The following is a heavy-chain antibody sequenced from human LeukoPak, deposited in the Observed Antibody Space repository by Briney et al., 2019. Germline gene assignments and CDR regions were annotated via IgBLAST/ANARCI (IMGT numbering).Heavy chain of an antibody. D-gene: IGHD1-14*01. Sequence: GGSLRLSCAASGFTFSSYSMNWVRQAPGKGLEWVSSISSSSSYIYYADSVKGRFTISRDNSKNTLYLQMNSLRAEDTAVYYCAKDSGPGGNYWGQGTLVTVSS. CDR2: ISSSSSYI. V-gene: IGHV3-21*04. CDR3: AKDSGPGGNY. J-gene: IGHJ4*02. CDR1: GFTFSSYS.